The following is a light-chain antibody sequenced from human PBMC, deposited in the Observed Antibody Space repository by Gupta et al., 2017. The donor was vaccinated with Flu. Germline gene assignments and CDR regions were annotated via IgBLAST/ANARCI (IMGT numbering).Light chain of an antibody. CDR3: SSYPNTNSLAV. CDR1: SGDLGGYNY. Sequence: GSSGDLGGYNYVSWYQQHPGKAPKLIIFEASSRTSGVSNRFSGSKSGKTASLTISGLQAEDEADYYRSSYPNTNSLAVFGGGPKLSV. J-gene: IGLJ2*01. V-gene: IGLV2-14*01. CDR2: EAS.